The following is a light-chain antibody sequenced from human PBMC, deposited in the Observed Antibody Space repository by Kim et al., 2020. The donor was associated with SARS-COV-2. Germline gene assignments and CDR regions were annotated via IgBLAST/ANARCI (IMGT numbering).Light chain of an antibody. CDR1: QRISNY. CDR3: QQSYSNPPEYT. V-gene: IGKV1-39*01. J-gene: IGKJ2*01. Sequence: DIQMTQSPSSLSASVGDRVTITCRASQRISNYLNWYQQKPGKAPKVLIYAASTLQSGVPSRFSGSGSGTDFTLTISSLQPEDFATYYCQQSYSNPPEYTFGQGTKLEIK. CDR2: AAS.